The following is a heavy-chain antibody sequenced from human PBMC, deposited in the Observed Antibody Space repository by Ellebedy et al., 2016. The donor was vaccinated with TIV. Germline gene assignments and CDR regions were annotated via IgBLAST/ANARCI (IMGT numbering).Heavy chain of an antibody. Sequence: GESLKISCAASGFTFSTYAMHWVRQAPGKGLEWVAVISYDGTTKYYADSVKGRFSISRDNSKNTVYLRMNSLSPEDTAVFYCVRAAAYYYDTSGLGFWGQGTLVTVSS. V-gene: IGHV3-30*01. CDR1: GFTFSTYA. J-gene: IGHJ1*01. D-gene: IGHD3-22*01. CDR2: ISYDGTTK. CDR3: VRAAAYYYDTSGLGF.